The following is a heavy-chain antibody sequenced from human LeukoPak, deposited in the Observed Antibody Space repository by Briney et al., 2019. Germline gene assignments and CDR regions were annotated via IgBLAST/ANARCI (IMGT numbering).Heavy chain of an antibody. CDR3: ARDFLTGYFDY. CDR1: GFTFSDYY. D-gene: IGHD3-9*01. CDR2: ISSSSDYT. V-gene: IGHV3-11*06. Sequence: PGGSLRLSCAASGFTFSDYYMSWIRQAPGKGLEWVSYISSSSDYTNYADSVRGRFTISRDNVKNSLFLQMNSLSDEDTAVYYCARDFLTGYFDYWGQGTLVTVSS. J-gene: IGHJ4*02.